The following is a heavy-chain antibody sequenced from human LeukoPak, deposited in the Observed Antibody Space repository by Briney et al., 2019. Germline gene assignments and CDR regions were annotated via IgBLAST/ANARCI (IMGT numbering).Heavy chain of an antibody. CDR1: GFTFSSYW. CDR2: ISYDGSNK. Sequence: GGSLRLSCAASGFTFSSYWMSWVRQAPGKGLEWVAVISYDGSNKYYADSVKGRFTISRDNSKNTLYLQMNSLRAEDTAVYYCARATVAAAISPIYYFQHWGQGTLVTVSS. J-gene: IGHJ1*01. D-gene: IGHD6-13*01. V-gene: IGHV3-30-3*01. CDR3: ARATVAAAISPIYYFQH.